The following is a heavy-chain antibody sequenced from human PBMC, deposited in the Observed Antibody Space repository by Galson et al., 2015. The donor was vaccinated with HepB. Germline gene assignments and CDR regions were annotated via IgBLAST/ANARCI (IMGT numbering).Heavy chain of an antibody. CDR3: ARDKMWEPRFRGAETETLFPDY. D-gene: IGHD1-26*01. Sequence: SCAASGFTFSSYAMHWVRQAPGKGLEWVAVISYDGSNKYYADSVKGRFTISRDNSKNTLYLQMNSLRAEDTAVYYCARDKMWEPRFRGAETETLFPDYWGQGTLVTVSS. CDR1: GFTFSSYA. V-gene: IGHV3-30-3*01. J-gene: IGHJ4*02. CDR2: ISYDGSNK.